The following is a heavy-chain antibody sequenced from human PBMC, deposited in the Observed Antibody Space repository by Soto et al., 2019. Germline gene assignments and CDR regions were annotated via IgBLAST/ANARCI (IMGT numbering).Heavy chain of an antibody. CDR2: ISAYNGNT. Sequence: QVQLVQSGAEVKKPGASVKVSCKASGYTFTSYGISWVRQAPGQGLEWMGWISAYNGNTNYAQKLRGRVTMTPDTSTSTAYMELRSLRSDDTAVYYCARSEDRWFGDGYYGMDVWGQGTTVTVSS. J-gene: IGHJ6*02. V-gene: IGHV1-18*01. CDR1: GYTFTSYG. D-gene: IGHD3-10*01. CDR3: ARSEDRWFGDGYYGMDV.